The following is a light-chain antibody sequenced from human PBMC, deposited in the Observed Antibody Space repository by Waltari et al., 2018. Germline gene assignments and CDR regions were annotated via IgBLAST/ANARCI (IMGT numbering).Light chain of an antibody. CDR1: ASDFGGYNY. Sequence: QSALTPPRPVPGSPGPSVTISCTGPASDFGGYNYVSWYQQHPGRAPKLMIYEVSKRPSGVPDRFSGSKSGNTASLTISGLQAEDEADYYCCSYAGRYILIFGGGTKVTVL. CDR3: CSYAGRYILI. J-gene: IGLJ2*01. CDR2: EVS. V-gene: IGLV2-11*01.